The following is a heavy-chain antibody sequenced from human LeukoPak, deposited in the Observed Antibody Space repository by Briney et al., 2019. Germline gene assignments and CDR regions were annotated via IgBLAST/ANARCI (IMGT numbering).Heavy chain of an antibody. D-gene: IGHD2-15*01. Sequence: GGSLRLSCAASGCTFSSYGMHWVRQAPGKGLEGVAVISYDGSNKYYADSVKGRFTISRDNSKNTLYLQMNSLRAEDTAVYYGAKDDRRYCSGGSCYDLGYWGQGTLVTVSS. CDR2: ISYDGSNK. CDR1: GCTFSSYG. J-gene: IGHJ4*02. CDR3: AKDDRRYCSGGSCYDLGY. V-gene: IGHV3-30*18.